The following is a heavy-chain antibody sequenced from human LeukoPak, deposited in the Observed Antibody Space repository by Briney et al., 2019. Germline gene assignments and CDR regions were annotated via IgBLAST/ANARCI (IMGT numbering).Heavy chain of an antibody. J-gene: IGHJ4*02. CDR3: AKDLYRYGPIDY. CDR2: ISYDGSNK. D-gene: IGHD5-18*01. Sequence: GGSLRLSCAASGFTFSNYGMHWVRQAPGKGLEWVAVISYDGSNKYYAGSVKGRFTISRDNSKNTLYLQMSSLRAEDTAVFYCAKDLYRYGPIDYWGQGTLVTVSS. V-gene: IGHV3-30*18. CDR1: GFTFSNYG.